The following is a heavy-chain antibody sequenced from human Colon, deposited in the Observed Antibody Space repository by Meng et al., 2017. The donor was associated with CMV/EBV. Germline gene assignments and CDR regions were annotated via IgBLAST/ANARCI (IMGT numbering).Heavy chain of an antibody. D-gene: IGHD5-12*01. J-gene: IGHJ4*02. Sequence: ASVKVSCKASGYTFRDYYIHWVRQAPGQGLEWLGWINPHSDSGATKYSQKFQGRVTMTRDMSITTSYMELSMLGSDDTAVYYCVRLHDSGYYLLDFWGQGTAVTVSS. V-gene: IGHV1-2*02. CDR1: GYTFRDYY. CDR2: INPHSDSGAT. CDR3: VRLHDSGYYLLDF.